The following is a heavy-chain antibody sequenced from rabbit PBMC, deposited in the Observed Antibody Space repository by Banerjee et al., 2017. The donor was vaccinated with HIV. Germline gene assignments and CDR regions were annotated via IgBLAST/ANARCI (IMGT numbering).Heavy chain of an antibody. CDR2: IDPVFGNT. CDR1: GFDFSRYYM. V-gene: IGHV1S45*01. D-gene: IGHD1-1*01. Sequence: QEQLKESGGGLVQPGGSLKLSCKASGFDFSRYYMSWVRQAPGKGLEWIGYIDPVFGNTYYATWAKGRFTISRTSSTTVALQMTSLTAADTATYFCARDDSTSGGYVFNLWGPGTLVTVS. CDR3: ARDDSTSGGYVFNL. J-gene: IGHJ4*01.